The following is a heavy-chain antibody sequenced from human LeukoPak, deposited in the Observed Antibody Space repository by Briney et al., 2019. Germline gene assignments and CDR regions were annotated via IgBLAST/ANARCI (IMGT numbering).Heavy chain of an antibody. CDR2: IIPIFGTA. CDR1: GGTFSSYA. Sequence: SVKVSCKASGGTFSSYAISWVRQAPGQGLEWMGGIIPIFGTANYAQKFQGRVTITADESTSTAYKELSSLRSEDTAVYYYARWGSSGYPYYFDYWGQGTLVTVSS. V-gene: IGHV1-69*01. D-gene: IGHD3-22*01. J-gene: IGHJ4*02. CDR3: ARWGSSGYPYYFDY.